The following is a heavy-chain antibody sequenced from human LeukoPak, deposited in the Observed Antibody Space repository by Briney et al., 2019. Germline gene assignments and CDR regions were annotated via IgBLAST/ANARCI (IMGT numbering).Heavy chain of an antibody. V-gene: IGHV4-34*01. CDR2: INHSGST. CDR1: GGSFSGYY. Sequence: PSETLSLTCAVYGGSFSGYYWSWIRQPPGKGLEWIGEINHSGSTNYNPSLKSRVTISVDTSKNQFSLKLSSVTAADTAVYYCVRINYRQLVRSAFDIWGQGTMVTVSS. CDR3: VRINYRQLVRSAFDI. J-gene: IGHJ3*02. D-gene: IGHD6-13*01.